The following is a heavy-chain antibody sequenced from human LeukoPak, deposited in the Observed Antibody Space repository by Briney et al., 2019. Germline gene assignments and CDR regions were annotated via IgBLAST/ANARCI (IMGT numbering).Heavy chain of an antibody. CDR3: AGTPGDSGYYYFDY. CDR2: IYSGGST. Sequence: GGSLRLSCAASGFTVSSNYMSWVRQAPGKGLEWVSVIYSGGSTYYADSVKGRFTISRDNSKNTLYLQMNSLRAEDTAVYYCAGTPGDSGYYYFDYWGQGTLVTVSS. CDR1: GFTVSSNY. J-gene: IGHJ4*02. D-gene: IGHD3-22*01. V-gene: IGHV3-53*01.